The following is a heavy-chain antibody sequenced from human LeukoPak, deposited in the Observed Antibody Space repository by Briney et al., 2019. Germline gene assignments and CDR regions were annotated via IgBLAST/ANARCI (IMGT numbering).Heavy chain of an antibody. CDR2: ILYSGTT. D-gene: IGHD1-1*01. CDR1: GGSISPYY. V-gene: IGHV4-59*01. J-gene: IGHJ4*02. CDR3: ARVGDWNDLVY. Sequence: SETLSLTCTVSGGSISPYYWSWIRQTPGKGLEWIGYILYSGTTTDYNPSLKSRVTISVDTSKNQFSLKLSSVTAADTAVYYCARVGDWNDLVYWGQGTLVTVSS.